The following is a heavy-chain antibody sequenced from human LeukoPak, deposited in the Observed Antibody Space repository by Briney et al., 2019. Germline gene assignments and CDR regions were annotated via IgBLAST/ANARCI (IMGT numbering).Heavy chain of an antibody. CDR1: GFTFSSYA. Sequence: SLRLSCAASGFTFSSYAMHWVRQAPGKGLEWVAVISYDGSNKYYADSVKGRFTISRDNSKNTLYLQMNSLRAEDTAVYYCARRSSENYFDYWGQGTLVTVSS. D-gene: IGHD3-3*01. CDR3: ARRSSENYFDY. CDR2: ISYDGSNK. V-gene: IGHV3-30-3*01. J-gene: IGHJ4*02.